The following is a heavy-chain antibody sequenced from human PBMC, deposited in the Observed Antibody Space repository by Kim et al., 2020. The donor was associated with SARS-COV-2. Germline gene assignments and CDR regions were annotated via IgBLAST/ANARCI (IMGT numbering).Heavy chain of an antibody. J-gene: IGHJ4*02. CDR2: ISYDGSSK. V-gene: IGHV3-30-3*01. CDR3: VREFSGYDCHY. Sequence: GGSLRLSCAASGFTFSSYAMHWVRQAPGKGLEWVTLISYDGSSKYYADSVKDRFTISRDNSKNTLYLQMNSLRAEDTAVYYCVREFSGYDCHYWGQGTLVTVSS. CDR1: GFTFSSYA. D-gene: IGHD5-12*01.